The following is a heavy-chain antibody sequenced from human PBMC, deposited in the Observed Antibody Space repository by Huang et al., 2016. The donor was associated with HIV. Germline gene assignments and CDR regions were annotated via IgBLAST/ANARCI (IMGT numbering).Heavy chain of an antibody. V-gene: IGHV5-51*03. CDR3: ARPLLGYSNGYYFDY. Sequence: EVQLVQSGAEVKKPGESLKISCKGSGFSFTNYWIGWVREMPGKGLAGQGIIYPGDSDTTYSPSCRGHVTIAADKSINTAYLQWNSLKASDSAMYYCARPLLGYSNGYYFDYWGQGTLVTVSS. D-gene: IGHD5-18*01. J-gene: IGHJ4*02. CDR2: IYPGDSDT. CDR1: GFSFTNYW.